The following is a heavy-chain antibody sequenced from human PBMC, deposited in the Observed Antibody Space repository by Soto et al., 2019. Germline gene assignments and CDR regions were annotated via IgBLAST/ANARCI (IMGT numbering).Heavy chain of an antibody. CDR1: GGSFSTNE. J-gene: IGHJ4*02. CDR2: IFPNVGTA. D-gene: IGHD6-19*01. V-gene: IGHV1-69*01. Sequence: QVHLEQSGAEVQKPGTSVKVSCKASGGSFSTNEIDWVRQAPGQGLEWMGRIFPNVGTADYAQKFQGRLTIIADESTATVFMELSRLISADTAVYFCARARYSSRWGTFDSWGQGTQVAVSS. CDR3: ARARYSSRWGTFDS.